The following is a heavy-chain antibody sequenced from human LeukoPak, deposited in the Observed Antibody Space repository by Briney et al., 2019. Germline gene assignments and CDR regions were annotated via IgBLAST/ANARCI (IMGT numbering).Heavy chain of an antibody. Sequence: SEALSLTCAVSGGSISSSNWWSWVRQPPGKGLEWIGEIYRSGSANYNPSLKSRVTISVDKSKNQFSLRLSSVTAADTAVYYCASGKPYCSGGSCYRMAFDIWGQGTMVTVSS. CDR2: IYRSGSA. D-gene: IGHD2-15*01. V-gene: IGHV4-4*02. CDR1: GGSISSSNW. CDR3: ASGKPYCSGGSCYRMAFDI. J-gene: IGHJ3*02.